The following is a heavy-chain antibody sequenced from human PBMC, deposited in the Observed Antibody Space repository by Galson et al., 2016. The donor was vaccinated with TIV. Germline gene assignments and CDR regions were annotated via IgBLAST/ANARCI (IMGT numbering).Heavy chain of an antibody. CDR1: SDSINSRDYY. CDR3: ASRHCPFPSCDDSFDM. CDR2: IYFSGST. Sequence: ETLSLTCNVSSDSINSRDYYWGWIRRPPGKGLEWIGTIYFSGSTSFAPSLKSRVTISIDTSEKRFSLKLSSVTAADAGLYYCASRHCPFPSCDDSFDMWGQGTMDTVSS. J-gene: IGHJ3*02. V-gene: IGHV4-39*01. D-gene: IGHD2-2*01.